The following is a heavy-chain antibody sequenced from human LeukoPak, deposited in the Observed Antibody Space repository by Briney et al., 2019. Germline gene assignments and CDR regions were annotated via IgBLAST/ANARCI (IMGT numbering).Heavy chain of an antibody. D-gene: IGHD3-9*01. Sequence: GGSLRLSCAASGFTFSTYAMTWVRQAPGKGLEWVSSISGSGGNTYYADSVKGRFTISRDNSKNTLYLQMNSLRAEDTAVYYCANPEVRYFDWLLYFDQWGQGTLVTVSS. CDR2: ISGSGGNT. CDR1: GFTFSTYA. CDR3: ANPEVRYFDWLLYFDQ. J-gene: IGHJ4*02. V-gene: IGHV3-23*01.